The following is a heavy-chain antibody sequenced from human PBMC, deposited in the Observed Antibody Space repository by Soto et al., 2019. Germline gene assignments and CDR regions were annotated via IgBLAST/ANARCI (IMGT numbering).Heavy chain of an antibody. CDR1: GFSFHDYV. CDR3: VTPNSDSFSEGFNL. Sequence: EVKLVESGGGLVQPGRSLRLSCVASGFSFHDYVMHWVRQAPGKGLEWVSGISYNSRVIDYADSVKGRFTISRDNAENSLYLQMNSLTPEDTALYYCVTPNSDSFSEGFNLWGQGTMVTVSS. V-gene: IGHV3-9*01. D-gene: IGHD1-26*01. J-gene: IGHJ3*01. CDR2: ISYNSRVI.